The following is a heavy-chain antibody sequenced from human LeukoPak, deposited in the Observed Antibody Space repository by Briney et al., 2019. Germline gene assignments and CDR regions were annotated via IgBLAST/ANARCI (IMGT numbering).Heavy chain of an antibody. CDR3: ARNIWGSAYFDY. D-gene: IGHD7-27*01. CDR2: TYNRSKWYN. CDR1: VDTVSGNSAA. V-gene: IGHV6-1*01. J-gene: IGHJ4*02. Sequence: SQTLSFTRAISVDTVSGNSAAWNWIRQSPSRGLEWLGTTYNRSKWYNDYAVSVKSRISINPDTSKNQFSLQLNSVTPEDTAVYYCARNIWGSAYFDYWGQGTLVTVSS.